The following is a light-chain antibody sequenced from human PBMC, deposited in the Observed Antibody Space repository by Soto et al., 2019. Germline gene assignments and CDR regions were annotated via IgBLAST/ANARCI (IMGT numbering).Light chain of an antibody. CDR2: GAS. J-gene: IGKJ4*01. CDR1: PSVDSN. Sequence: EIVMTQSPATLSVSPGEGATLSCRTSPSVDSNLAWYQQKPGQAPRLLIFGASTRATGIPARFSGSGSGTDFTLTISSLQSEDFAVYICQQYDKWTLTFGGGTKVDIX. V-gene: IGKV3D-15*01. CDR3: QQYDKWTLT.